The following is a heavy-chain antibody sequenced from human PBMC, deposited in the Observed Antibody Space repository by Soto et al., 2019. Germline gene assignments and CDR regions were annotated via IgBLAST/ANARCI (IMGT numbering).Heavy chain of an antibody. CDR1: GGSISSSSYY. CDR3: ARLNDGYSSSWYGDLGY. J-gene: IGHJ4*02. Sequence: SETLSLTCTVSGGSISSSSYYWGWIRQPPGKGLEWIGSIYYSGSTYYNPSLKSRVTISVDTSKNQFSLKLSSVTAADTAVYYCARLNDGYSSSWYGDLGYCGQGPLVTVYS. CDR2: IYYSGST. V-gene: IGHV4-39*01. D-gene: IGHD6-13*01.